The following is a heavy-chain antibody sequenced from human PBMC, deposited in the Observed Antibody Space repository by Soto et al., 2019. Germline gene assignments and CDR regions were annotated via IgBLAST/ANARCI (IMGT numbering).Heavy chain of an antibody. J-gene: IGHJ5*02. D-gene: IGHD3-10*01. CDR1: GGSISSYY. CDR3: VRHHATQGEDWFDP. CDR2: IYYSGST. Sequence: SETLSLTCTVSGGSISSYYWSWIRQPPGKGLEWIGYIYYSGSTNYNPSLKSRVTISVDTSKNQFSLKLSSVTAADTAVYYCVRHHATQGEDWFDPWGQGTLVTVSS. V-gene: IGHV4-59*01.